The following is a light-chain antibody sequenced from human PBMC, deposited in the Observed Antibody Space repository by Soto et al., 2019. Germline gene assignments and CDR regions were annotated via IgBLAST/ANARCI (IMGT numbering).Light chain of an antibody. CDR1: SGDIGGYDY. V-gene: IGLV2-8*01. J-gene: IGLJ3*02. CDR2: GVT. Sequence: QSVLTQPPSASGSPGQSVTISCTGTSGDIGGYDYVSWYQQHPGKAPKLMIFGVTERPSGVPDRFSGSKSGNTASLTVSGLQADDEAVYYCYSYAGRNIWVFGGGTKLTVL. CDR3: YSYAGRNIWV.